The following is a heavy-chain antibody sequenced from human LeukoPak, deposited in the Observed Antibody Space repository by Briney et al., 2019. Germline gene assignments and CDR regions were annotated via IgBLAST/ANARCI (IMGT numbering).Heavy chain of an antibody. V-gene: IGHV1-69*13. J-gene: IGHJ6*02. CDR2: IIPIFGTA. Sequence: GASVKVSCKASGGTFSSYAISWVRQAPGQGLEWMGGIIPIFGTANYAQKFQGRVTITADESMSTAYMELSSLRSEDTAVYYCARGNGARTHYYYYGMDVWGQGTTVTVSS. CDR3: ARGNGARTHYYYYGMDV. CDR1: GGTFSSYA. D-gene: IGHD1-26*01.